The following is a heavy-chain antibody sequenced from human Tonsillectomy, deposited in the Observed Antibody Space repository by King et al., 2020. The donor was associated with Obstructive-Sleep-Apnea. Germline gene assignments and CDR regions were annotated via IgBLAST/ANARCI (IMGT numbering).Heavy chain of an antibody. CDR2: IRSKTYGGTT. Sequence: VQLVESGGGLVQPGRSLRLSCSASGFTFGDYAMSWFRQAPGKGLEWVAFIRSKTYGGTTEYAASVKGRFTISRDDSKTIAYLQMNSLKTDDTAVYYCTRIGATAVVLPGYWGQGTLVTVSS. D-gene: IGHD2-15*01. CDR1: GFTFGDYA. CDR3: TRIGATAVVLPGY. J-gene: IGHJ4*02. V-gene: IGHV3-49*03.